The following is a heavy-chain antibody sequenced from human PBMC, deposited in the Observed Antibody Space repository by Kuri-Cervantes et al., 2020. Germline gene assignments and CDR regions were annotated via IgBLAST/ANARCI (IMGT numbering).Heavy chain of an antibody. D-gene: IGHD6-13*01. V-gene: IGHV1-69*05. CDR3: AREPIAAAGHAFDI. CDR1: GGTFSSYA. J-gene: IGHJ3*02. CDR2: IIPIFGTA. Sequence: SVKVSCKASGGTFSSYAISWVRQAPGQGLEWMGGIIPIFGTANYAQKFQGRVTITTDESTSTAYMELSSLRSDDTAVYYCAREPIAAAGHAFDIWGQGTMVTVSS.